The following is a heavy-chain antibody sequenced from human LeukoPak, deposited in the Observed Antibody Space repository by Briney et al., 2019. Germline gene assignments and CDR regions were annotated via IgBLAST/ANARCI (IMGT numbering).Heavy chain of an antibody. CDR1: GFTFSSYS. V-gene: IGHV3-21*01. J-gene: IGHJ4*02. Sequence: GGSLRLSCAASGFTFSSYSMNWVRQAPGKGLEWVSSISSSSSYIYYADSVRGRFTISRDNAKNSLYLQMNSLRAEDTAVYYCAREYYYDSSGYYFDYWGQGTLVTVSS. CDR2: ISSSSSYI. CDR3: AREYYYDSSGYYFDY. D-gene: IGHD3-22*01.